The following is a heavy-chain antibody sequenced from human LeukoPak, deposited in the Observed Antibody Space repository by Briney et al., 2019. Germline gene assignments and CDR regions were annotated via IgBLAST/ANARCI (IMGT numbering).Heavy chain of an antibody. D-gene: IGHD5-12*01. CDR3: AKAPQGYSSYALPAN. J-gene: IGHJ4*02. CDR1: GFTIGKSD. Sequence: GGSLRLSCATSGFTIGKSDMAWVRQAPGKGLEWVSAISGPGGGTYYADSVKGRFTISRDNSKNTLYLQMNSLRVEDTAIYYCAKAPQGYSSYALPANWGQGTLVTVSS. V-gene: IGHV3-23*01. CDR2: ISGPGGGT.